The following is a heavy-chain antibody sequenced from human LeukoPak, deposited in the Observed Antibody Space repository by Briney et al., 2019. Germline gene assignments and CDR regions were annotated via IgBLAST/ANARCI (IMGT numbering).Heavy chain of an antibody. CDR2: ISSSSSTI. CDR1: GFTFSSYS. J-gene: IGHJ4*02. CDR3: ARVATVTTWDY. Sequence: GGSLRLSCAASGFTFSSYSMNWVRQAPGKGLEWVSYISSSSSTIYYADSVKGRFTISRDNAKNSLYLQMNNLRAEDTAVYYCARVATVTTWDYWGQGTLVTVSS. V-gene: IGHV3-48*01. D-gene: IGHD4-17*01.